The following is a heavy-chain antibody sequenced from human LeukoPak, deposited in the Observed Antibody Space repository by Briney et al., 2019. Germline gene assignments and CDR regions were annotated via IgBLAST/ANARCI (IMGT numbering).Heavy chain of an antibody. V-gene: IGHV4-4*07. CDR3: ARVRDYDFWSGYSPEYYYYGMDV. J-gene: IGHJ6*02. Sequence: PSETLSLTCTVSGGSISSYYWSWIRQPAGKGLEWIGRIYTSGSTNYNPSLKSRVTMSVDTSKNQFSLELSSVTAADTAVYYRARVRDYDFWSGYSPEYYYYGMDVWGQGTTVTVSS. CDR2: IYTSGST. CDR1: GGSISSYY. D-gene: IGHD3-3*01.